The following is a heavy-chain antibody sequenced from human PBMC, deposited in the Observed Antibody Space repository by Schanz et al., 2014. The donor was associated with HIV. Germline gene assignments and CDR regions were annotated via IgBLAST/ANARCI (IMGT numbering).Heavy chain of an antibody. D-gene: IGHD1-26*01. CDR1: VSRFSFSDFA. V-gene: IGHV3-9*01. CDR2: MSWNRRRI. J-gene: IGHJ6*02. CDR3: AKGIMGATEYYYGMDV. Sequence: EVQLLESGGGLVQPGGSLRLSCAVSVSRFSFSDFAMSWVRQAPGKGLEWVSGMSWNRRRIGYGDAVKGRFTISRDNANNFVYLEMNGLRVEDTALYYCAKGIMGATEYYYGMDVWGQGTMVTVS.